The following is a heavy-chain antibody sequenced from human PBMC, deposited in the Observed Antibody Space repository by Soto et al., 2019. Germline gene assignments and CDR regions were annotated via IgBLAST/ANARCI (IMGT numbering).Heavy chain of an antibody. CDR3: ARRVEGYFDY. V-gene: IGHV3-23*03. CDR1: GFTFSDYT. Sequence: GGSLRLSCAASGFTFSDYTMTWVHQAPGKVLECISVILADFNTYYAGSVRGRFTISRDNSKNTLYLHMDYLRAEDTAVYYCARRVEGYFDYWGQGALVTVSS. J-gene: IGHJ4*02. CDR2: ILADFNT.